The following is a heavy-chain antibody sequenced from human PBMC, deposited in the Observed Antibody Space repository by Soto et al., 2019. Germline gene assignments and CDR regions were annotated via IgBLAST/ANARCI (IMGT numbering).Heavy chain of an antibody. V-gene: IGHV3-23*01. CDR3: ARDVGKAEPEDVVGVPAAHWLYSHSGMDV. Sequence: GGSLRLSCAASGFTFSSYAMSWVRQAPWKGLEWVSAISGSGGSTYYADSVKGRFTISRDNSKNTLYLQMNSLRPEDTAVYYCARDVGKAEPEDVVGVPAAHWLYSHSGMDVWGQGTTVTVSS. D-gene: IGHD2-2*01. CDR2: ISGSGGST. CDR1: GFTFSSYA. J-gene: IGHJ6*02.